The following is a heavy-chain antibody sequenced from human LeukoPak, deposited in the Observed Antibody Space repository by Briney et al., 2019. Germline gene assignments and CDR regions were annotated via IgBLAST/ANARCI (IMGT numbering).Heavy chain of an antibody. J-gene: IGHJ6*02. CDR1: GFSLTTSGMC. CDR2: IDWDDDK. V-gene: IGHV2-70*11. D-gene: IGHD6-13*01. Sequence: SGPTLVNPTQTLTLTCTFSGFSLTTSGMCVSWIRHPPGKALEWLARIDWDDDKYYSTSLKTRLTISKDTSKNQVVLTMTNMDPVDTATYYCARIPPPVSRIAAARGNYYYYGMDVWGQGTTVTVSS. CDR3: ARIPPPVSRIAAARGNYYYYGMDV.